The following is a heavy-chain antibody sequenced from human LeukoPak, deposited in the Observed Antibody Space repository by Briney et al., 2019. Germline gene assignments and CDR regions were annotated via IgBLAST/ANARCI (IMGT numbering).Heavy chain of an antibody. D-gene: IGHD3-22*01. Sequence: SGTLSLTCAVSGGSIRSSSWWSWVRQPPGKGLEWIGEIYQSGSTNYNPSLKSRVTISVDKSKNQFSLKLSSVTPADTAVYYCARRDYYDSTGYFDYWGQGTLVTVSS. J-gene: IGHJ4*02. CDR1: GGSIRSSSW. V-gene: IGHV4-4*02. CDR2: IYQSGST. CDR3: ARRDYYDSTGYFDY.